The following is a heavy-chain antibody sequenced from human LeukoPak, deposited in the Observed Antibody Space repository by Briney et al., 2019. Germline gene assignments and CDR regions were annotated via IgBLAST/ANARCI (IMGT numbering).Heavy chain of an antibody. J-gene: IGHJ6*02. Sequence: SETLSLTCTVSGVSISGYYWSWIRQPPGKGLEWIGYIYYSGSTNYNPSLKSRVTISVDTSKNQFSLKLSSVTAADTAVYYCARGNGDGYNFYYYNGMDVWGQGTTVTVSS. CDR1: GVSISGYY. CDR2: IYYSGST. V-gene: IGHV4-59*08. D-gene: IGHD5-24*01. CDR3: ARGNGDGYNFYYYNGMDV.